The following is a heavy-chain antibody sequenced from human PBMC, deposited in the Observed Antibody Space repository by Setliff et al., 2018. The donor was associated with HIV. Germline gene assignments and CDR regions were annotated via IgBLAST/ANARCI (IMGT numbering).Heavy chain of an antibody. V-gene: IGHV3-48*01. J-gene: IGHJ4*02. CDR1: GFTFSSYS. D-gene: IGHD3-9*01. CDR2: ISSSSSTI. CDR3: ARDKDWAFDY. Sequence: GGSLRLSCAASGFTFSSYSMNWVRQAPGKGLEWVSYISSSSSTIYYADSVKGRFTISRDNAKNSLYLQMNSLRAEDTAVYYCARDKDWAFDYWGQGTLVTVPS.